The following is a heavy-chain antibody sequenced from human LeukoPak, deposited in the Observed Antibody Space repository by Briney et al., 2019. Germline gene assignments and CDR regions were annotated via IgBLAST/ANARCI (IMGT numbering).Heavy chain of an antibody. CDR2: IKESESEG. J-gene: IGHJ6*03. V-gene: IGHV3-7*01. CDR3: AIVGADLNNYYIDV. Sequence: GGSLRLSCAASGFTLSIYWMTWVRQAPGKGPEWVATIKESESEGYYVDSVKGRFTISRDNAKNSLHLHMNSLRAEDTAVYYCAIVGADLNNYYIDVWGKGTTVTVSS. D-gene: IGHD2/OR15-2a*01. CDR1: GFTLSIYW.